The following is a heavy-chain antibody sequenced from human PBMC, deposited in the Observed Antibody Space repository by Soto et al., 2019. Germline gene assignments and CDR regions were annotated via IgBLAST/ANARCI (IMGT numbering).Heavy chain of an antibody. CDR1: GFTFSSYW. V-gene: IGHV3-7*04. CDR2: IKQDGSEK. D-gene: IGHD3-22*01. CDR3: ARFYYDSSGYLPSPYYYYYGMDV. Sequence: PGGSLRLSCAASGFTFSSYWMHWVRQAPGKGLEWVANIKQDGSEKYYVDSVKGRFTISRDNAKNSLYLQMNSLRAEDTAVYYCARFYYDSSGYLPSPYYYYYGMDVWGQGTTVTVSS. J-gene: IGHJ6*02.